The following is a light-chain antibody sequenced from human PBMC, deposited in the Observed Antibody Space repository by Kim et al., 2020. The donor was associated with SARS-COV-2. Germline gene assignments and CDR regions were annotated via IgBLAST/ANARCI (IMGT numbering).Light chain of an antibody. CDR2: AAS. J-gene: IGKJ1*01. CDR1: QGISNY. CDR3: QQCKGAPWT. Sequence: ASVGDRVTIPCRASQGISNYLAWYQQKPGKVPKLLIYAASALRSGVPSRFSGSGSGTDFTLTITSLQPEDVAVYYCQQCKGAPWTFGHGTKVEIK. V-gene: IGKV1-27*01.